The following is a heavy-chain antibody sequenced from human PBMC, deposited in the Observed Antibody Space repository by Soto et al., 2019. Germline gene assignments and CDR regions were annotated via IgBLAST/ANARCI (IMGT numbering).Heavy chain of an antibody. CDR2: INAGNGNT. J-gene: IGHJ4*02. CDR3: ARSLSGIAARRVPHGLIDY. CDR1: GYTFTSYA. Sequence: GASVKVSCKASGYTFTSYAMHWVRQAPGQRLEWMGWINAGNGNTKYSQKFQGRVTITRDTSASTAYMELSSLRSEDTAVYYCARSLSGIAARRVPHGLIDYWGQGTLVTVSS. V-gene: IGHV1-3*01. D-gene: IGHD6-6*01.